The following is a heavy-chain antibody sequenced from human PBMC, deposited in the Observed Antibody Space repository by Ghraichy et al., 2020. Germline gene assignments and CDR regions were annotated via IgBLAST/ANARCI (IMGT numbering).Heavy chain of an antibody. CDR3: ARDWNVVIPTAFWFDP. V-gene: IGHV3-33*01. CDR1: GFTFSSFG. J-gene: IGHJ5*02. Sequence: SCAASGFTFSSFGMHWVRQAPGKGLEWVAVIWYDGSNKYYTDSVKGRFTISRDNSKNTLYLQMNSLRAEDTAVYYCARDWNVVIPTAFWFDPWGQGTLVTVSS. D-gene: IGHD2-2*01. CDR2: IWYDGSNK.